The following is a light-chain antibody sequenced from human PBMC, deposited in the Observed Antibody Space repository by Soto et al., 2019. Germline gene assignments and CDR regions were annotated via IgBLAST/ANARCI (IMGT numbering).Light chain of an antibody. J-gene: IGLJ1*01. V-gene: IGLV2-11*01. CDR2: DVS. Sequence: QSVLTQPRSVSGSPGQAVTISCTGTSCDVGGYNYVSWYQQHPGKAPKLMIYDVSKRPSGVPDRFSGSKSGNTASLTISGLQAEDEADYYCCSYAGSYTGVFGTGTKVTVL. CDR3: CSYAGSYTGV. CDR1: SCDVGGYNY.